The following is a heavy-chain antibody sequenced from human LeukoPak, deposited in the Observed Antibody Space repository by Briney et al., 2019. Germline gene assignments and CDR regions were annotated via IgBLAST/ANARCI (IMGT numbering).Heavy chain of an antibody. CDR3: AKETSSGWYAHYYGMDV. V-gene: IGHV3-30*18. CDR2: ISYDGSNK. CDR1: GFTFSSYG. J-gene: IGHJ6*02. D-gene: IGHD6-19*01. Sequence: GGSLRLSCAASGFTFSSYGMHWVRQAPGKGLEWVAVISYDGSNKYYADSVKGRFTISRDNSKNTLYLQMNSLRAEDTAVYYCAKETSSGWYAHYYGMDVWGQGTTVTVSS.